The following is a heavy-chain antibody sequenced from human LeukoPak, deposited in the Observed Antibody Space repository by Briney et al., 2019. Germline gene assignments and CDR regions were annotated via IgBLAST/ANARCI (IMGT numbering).Heavy chain of an antibody. CDR1: GYSFIRHH. Sequence: ASVKVSCKAFGYSFIRHHIHWVRQAPGQGLEWMGVLKLYDGSIRYAQKFQGRVTMTSDTSTSTVYMELSSLRSEDTAVYYCAREGIAVAGELEYFQHWGQGTLVTVSS. CDR2: LKLYDGSI. V-gene: IGHV1-46*01. CDR3: AREGIAVAGELEYFQH. D-gene: IGHD6-19*01. J-gene: IGHJ1*01.